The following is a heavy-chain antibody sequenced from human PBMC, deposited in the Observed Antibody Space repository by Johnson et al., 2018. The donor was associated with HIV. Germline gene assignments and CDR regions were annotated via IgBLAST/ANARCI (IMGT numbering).Heavy chain of an antibody. CDR1: RFTFSSYA. V-gene: IGHV3-30-3*02. Sequence: QVQLVESGGGVVQPGRSLRLSCAASRFTFSSYAMHWVRQAPGKGLEWVAVISYDGSNKYYADSVKGRFTISRDNSKNTLFLQMNSLRAEDTAVYYCAKHSSSWYDDAFDIWGQGTMVTVSS. J-gene: IGHJ3*02. CDR2: ISYDGSNK. CDR3: AKHSSSWYDDAFDI. D-gene: IGHD6-13*01.